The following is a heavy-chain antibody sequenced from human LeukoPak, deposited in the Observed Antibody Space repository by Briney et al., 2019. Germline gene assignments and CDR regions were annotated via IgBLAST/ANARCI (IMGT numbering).Heavy chain of an antibody. CDR3: ARHSKPKYSGSYGGAFDI. D-gene: IGHD1-26*01. CDR1: GGSISSYY. Sequence: PSETLSLTCTVSGGSISSYYWSWIRQPPGKGLEWIGYIYYSGSTNYNPSLKSRVTISVDTSKNQFSLKLSSVTAADTAVYYCARHSKPKYSGSYGGAFDIWGQGTMVTVSS. V-gene: IGHV4-59*08. J-gene: IGHJ3*02. CDR2: IYYSGST.